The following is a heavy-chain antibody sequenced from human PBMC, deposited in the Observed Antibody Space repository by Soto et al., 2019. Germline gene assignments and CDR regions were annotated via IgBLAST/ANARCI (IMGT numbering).Heavy chain of an antibody. D-gene: IGHD1-20*01. CDR1: GFSFSNFT. CDR2: IDTGTTFM. CDR3: ARETGSYSLNDGLMDV. Sequence: EVQLVESGGGLVKPGGSLRLSCAASGFSFSNFTMNWVRQAPGKGLEWVSSIDTGTTFMFYADSVTGRFTISRDNSKKSAYLQMNSLRAEDTAVYYCARETGSYSLNDGLMDVWGQGTTVTVSS. J-gene: IGHJ6*02. V-gene: IGHV3-21*01.